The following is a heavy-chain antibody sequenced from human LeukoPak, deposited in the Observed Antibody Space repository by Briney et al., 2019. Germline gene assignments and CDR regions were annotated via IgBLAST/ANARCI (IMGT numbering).Heavy chain of an antibody. V-gene: IGHV1-46*01. CDR2: INPSGGST. D-gene: IGHD3-9*01. CDR3: ARSSAYYNEADM. Sequence: ASVKVSCKTFGYTFTSYYVHWVRQAPGQGLEWMGIINPSGGSTTYAQEFQGRLTMTSDTSTSTVYMELSRLRSEDTAVYYCARSSAYYNEADMWGQGTMVTVSS. CDR1: GYTFTSYY. J-gene: IGHJ3*02.